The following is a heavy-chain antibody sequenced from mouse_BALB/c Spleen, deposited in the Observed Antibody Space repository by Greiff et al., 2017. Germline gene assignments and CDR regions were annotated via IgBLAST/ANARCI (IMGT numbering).Heavy chain of an antibody. CDR3: ARDRTTGAMDY. D-gene: IGHD1-1*01. Sequence: DVMLVESGGGLVQPGGSLKLSCAASGFTFSSYGMSWVRQTPDKRLELVATINSNGGSTYYPDSVKGRFTISRDNAKNTLYLQMSSLKSEDTAMYYCARDRTTGAMDYWGQGTSVTVSS. CDR1: GFTFSSYG. CDR2: INSNGGST. J-gene: IGHJ4*01. V-gene: IGHV5-6-3*01.